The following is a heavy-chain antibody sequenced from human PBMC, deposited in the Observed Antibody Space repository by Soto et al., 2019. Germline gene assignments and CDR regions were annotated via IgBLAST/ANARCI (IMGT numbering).Heavy chain of an antibody. D-gene: IGHD6-13*01. CDR2: IIPILGIA. J-gene: IGHJ1*01. Sequence: ASVKVSCKASGGTFSSYTISWVRQAPGQGLEWMGRIIPILGIANYAQKFQGRVTITADKSTSTAYMELSSLRSEDTAVYYCARVPIIAAAGSRHLEYFQHWGQGTLVTVSS. CDR1: GGTFSSYT. V-gene: IGHV1-69*02. CDR3: ARVPIIAAAGSRHLEYFQH.